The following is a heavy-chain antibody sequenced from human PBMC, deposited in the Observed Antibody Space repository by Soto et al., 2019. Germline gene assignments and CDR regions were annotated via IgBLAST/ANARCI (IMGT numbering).Heavy chain of an antibody. CDR2: IYYSGST. D-gene: IGHD3-10*01. Sequence: PSETLSLTCTVSGGSISSSSYYWGWIRQPPGKGLEWIGSIYYSGSTNYNPSLKSRVTISVDTSKNQFSLKLSSVTAADTALYYCARGDLYDSGSYLNYWGQGGLVTVSS. V-gene: IGHV4-39*07. CDR1: GGSISSSSYY. J-gene: IGHJ4*02. CDR3: ARGDLYDSGSYLNY.